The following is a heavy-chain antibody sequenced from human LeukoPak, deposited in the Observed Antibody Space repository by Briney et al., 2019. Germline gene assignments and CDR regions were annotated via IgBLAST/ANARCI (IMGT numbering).Heavy chain of an antibody. CDR3: AKVFRKAAAAQGY. Sequence: GGSLRLSCAASGFTFSSYGMHWVRQAPGKGLEWVAVIWYGGSNKYYADSVKGRFTISRDNSKNTLYLQMNSLRAEDTAVYYCAKVFRKAAAAQGYWGQGTLVTVSS. V-gene: IGHV3-30*02. J-gene: IGHJ4*02. D-gene: IGHD6-13*01. CDR1: GFTFSSYG. CDR2: IWYGGSNK.